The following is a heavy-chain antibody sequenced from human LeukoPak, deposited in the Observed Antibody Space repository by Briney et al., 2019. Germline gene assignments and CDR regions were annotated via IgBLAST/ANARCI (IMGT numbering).Heavy chain of an antibody. Sequence: GAAVEVSCKASVYTFIHYFIHWVRQAPGQGLEWMGRINSNSGGTEYTQQFQGRVTMTRDTSIPTVYMELSSLTSDDTAVYYCARDFSSTSNWELDYWGQGTLVTVSS. D-gene: IGHD7-27*01. CDR3: ARDFSSTSNWELDY. V-gene: IGHV1-2*06. J-gene: IGHJ4*02. CDR1: VYTFIHYF. CDR2: INSNSGGT.